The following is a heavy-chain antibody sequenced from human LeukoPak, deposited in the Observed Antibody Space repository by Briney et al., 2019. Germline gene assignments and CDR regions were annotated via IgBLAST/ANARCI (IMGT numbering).Heavy chain of an antibody. J-gene: IGHJ3*02. D-gene: IGHD3-22*01. CDR2: INHSGST. CDR3: ARGVHYYDSSGYLPASDAFDI. Sequence: SETLSLTCAVYGGSFSGYYWSWIRQPPGKGLEWIGEINHSGSTNYNPSLKSRVTISVDTSKNQFSLKLSSVNAADTAVYYCARGVHYYDSSGYLPASDAFDIWGQGTMVTVSS. V-gene: IGHV4-34*01. CDR1: GGSFSGYY.